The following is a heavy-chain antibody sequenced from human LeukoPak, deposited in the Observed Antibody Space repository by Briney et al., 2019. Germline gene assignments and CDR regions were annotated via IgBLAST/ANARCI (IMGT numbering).Heavy chain of an antibody. V-gene: IGHV3-23*01. J-gene: IGHJ4*02. CDR2: ISGSGGST. CDR3: AKEPYSSSWNLFDY. D-gene: IGHD6-13*01. Sequence: GGSLRLSCAASGFTFSSYAMHWVRQAPGKGLEWVSAISGSGGSTYYADSVKGRFTISRDNSKNTLYLRMNSLRAEDTAVYYCAKEPYSSSWNLFDYWGQGTLVTVSS. CDR1: GFTFSSYA.